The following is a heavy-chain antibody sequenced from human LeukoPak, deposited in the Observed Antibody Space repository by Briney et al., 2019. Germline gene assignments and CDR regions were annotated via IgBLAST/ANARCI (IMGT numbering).Heavy chain of an antibody. J-gene: IGHJ4*02. Sequence: GASVKVSCKASGYPFTDYYTHWVRQAPGQGLECMGWINPNSGGTNYAQKFQGRVTMTRDTSISTAYMELSSLRSDDTAVYFCARDLTLGATTGAPYWGQGTLVTVSS. CDR3: ARDLTLGATTGAPY. CDR2: INPNSGGT. V-gene: IGHV1-2*02. CDR1: GYPFTDYY. D-gene: IGHD1-26*01.